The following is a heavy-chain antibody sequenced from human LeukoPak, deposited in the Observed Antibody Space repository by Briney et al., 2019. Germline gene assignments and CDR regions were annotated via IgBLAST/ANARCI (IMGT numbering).Heavy chain of an antibody. CDR1: GGSISSSSYY. D-gene: IGHD2-15*01. CDR3: ARSGTRNLVVAAVRLYYFDY. J-gene: IGHJ4*02. V-gene: IGHV4-61*05. Sequence: PSETLSLTCTVSGGSISSSSYYWGWIRQPPGKGLEWIGYIYYSGSTNYNPSLKSRVTISVDTSKNQFSLKLSSVTAADTAVYYCARSGTRNLVVAAVRLYYFDYWGQGTLVTVSS. CDR2: IYYSGST.